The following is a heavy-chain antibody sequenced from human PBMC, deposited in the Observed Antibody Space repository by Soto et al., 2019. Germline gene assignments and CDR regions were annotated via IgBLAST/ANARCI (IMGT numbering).Heavy chain of an antibody. CDR2: ISYDRSNK. V-gene: IGHV3-30*03. J-gene: IGHJ4*02. CDR3: ATYSSGWGSPFDY. D-gene: IGHD6-19*01. Sequence: GGSLRLSCAASGFTFSSYGMHWVRQGPGRGLEGVAGISYDRSNKYYADSVKGRFTISRDNSKNKLYLQMNSLRAEDTAVYYCATYSSGWGSPFDYWGQGTLVTVSS. CDR1: GFTFSSYG.